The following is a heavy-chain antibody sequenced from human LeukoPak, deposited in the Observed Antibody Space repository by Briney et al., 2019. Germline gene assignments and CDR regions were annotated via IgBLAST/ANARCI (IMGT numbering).Heavy chain of an antibody. J-gene: IGHJ4*02. CDR1: GDSSSSSSYY. CDR2: IFYSGTT. D-gene: IGHD5-12*01. CDR3: ARRRIVATLDY. V-gene: IGHV4-39*01. Sequence: SETLSLTCTVSGDSSSSSSYYWAWIRQPPGKGLEWIGSIFYSGTTFYNPSLKSRVTISVDTSKNQFSLKLSSVTAADTAVYYCARRRIVATLDYWGQGTLVTVSS.